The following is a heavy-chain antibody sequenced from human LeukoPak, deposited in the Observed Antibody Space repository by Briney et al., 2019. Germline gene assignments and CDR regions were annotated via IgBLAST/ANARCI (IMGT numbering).Heavy chain of an antibody. CDR1: GFTFRNSA. CDR2: IVVGSGNA. V-gene: IGHV1-58*02. J-gene: IGHJ4*02. CDR3: AADDLTRAY. Sequence: GGSLKVCCEGYGFTFRNSAIQWVRQARGQRLEWLGWIVVGSGNANYAQKFQDRVIITRDMSTSTAYMEVSSLRSEDTAVYYCAADDLTRAYWGQGTLVTVSS.